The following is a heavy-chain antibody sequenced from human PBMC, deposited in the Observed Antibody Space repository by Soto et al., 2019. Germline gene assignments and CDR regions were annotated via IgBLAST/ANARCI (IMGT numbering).Heavy chain of an antibody. CDR2: INAGNGNT. J-gene: IGHJ3*02. V-gene: IGHV1-3*01. CDR3: ARDLVDSGYDLGHAFDI. D-gene: IGHD5-12*01. CDR1: GYTFTSYA. Sequence: ASVKVSCKASGYTFTSYAMHWVRQAPGQRLEWMGWINAGNGNTKYSQKFQGRVTITRDTSASTAYMELSSLRSEDTAVYYCARDLVDSGYDLGHAFDIWGQGTMVTVS.